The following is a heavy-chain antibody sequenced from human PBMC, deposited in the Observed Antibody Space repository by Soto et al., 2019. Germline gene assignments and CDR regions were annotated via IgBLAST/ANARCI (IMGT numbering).Heavy chain of an antibody. CDR1: GFTFSSYW. J-gene: IGHJ4*02. D-gene: IGHD1-26*01. V-gene: IGHV3-74*01. CDR2: INSDGSST. Sequence: EVQLVESGGGLVQPGGSLRLSCAASGFTFSSYWMHWVRQAPGKGLVWVSRINSDGSSTNYADSVRGPFTISRDNAKNTLYLQMNSLRAEDTAVYFCARGYRGSYGNDSWGQGTLVTVSS. CDR3: ARGYRGSYGNDS.